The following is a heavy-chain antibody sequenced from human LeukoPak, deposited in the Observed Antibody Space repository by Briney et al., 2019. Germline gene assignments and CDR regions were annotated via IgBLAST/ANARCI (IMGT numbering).Heavy chain of an antibody. J-gene: IGHJ4*02. CDR3: AKVIRYCGTGVCYIRSGQIDY. D-gene: IGHD2-8*01. V-gene: IGHV3-33*06. Sequence: GGSLRLSCAASGFTFSSYGMHWVRQAPGKGLEWVAVTWYDGRNNYYAASVKGRFTISRDDSKTTVYLLMNSLRAEDTAVYYCAKVIRYCGTGVCYIRSGQIDYWGQGTLVTVSS. CDR2: TWYDGRNN. CDR1: GFTFSSYG.